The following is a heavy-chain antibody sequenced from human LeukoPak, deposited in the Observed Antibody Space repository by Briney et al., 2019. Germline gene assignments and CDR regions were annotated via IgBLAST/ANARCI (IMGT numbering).Heavy chain of an antibody. V-gene: IGHV4-39*07. CDR2: IYYSGST. D-gene: IGHD3-22*01. CDR3: AREMYDSGGYRVSYFDY. J-gene: IGHJ4*02. CDR1: GGSISSSSYY. Sequence: SETLSLTCTVSGGSISSSSYYWGWIRQPPGKGLEWIGSIYYSGSTYYNPSLKSRVTISVDTSKNQFSLKLNSVTAADTAVYYCAREMYDSGGYRVSYFDYWGQGTLVTVSS.